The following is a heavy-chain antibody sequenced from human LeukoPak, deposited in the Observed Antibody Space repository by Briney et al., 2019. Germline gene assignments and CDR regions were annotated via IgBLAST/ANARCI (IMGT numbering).Heavy chain of an antibody. CDR1: GGSFSGYY. CDR2: INHSGST. V-gene: IGHV4-34*01. J-gene: IGHJ5*02. Sequence: PSETLSLTCAVYGGSFSGYYWSWIRQPPGKGLEWIGEINHSGSTNYNPSLKSRVTISVDTSKNQFSVKLNSVTAADTAVYYCARVAAAAGNNWFDPWGQGTLVTVSS. CDR3: ARVAAAAGNNWFDP. D-gene: IGHD6-13*01.